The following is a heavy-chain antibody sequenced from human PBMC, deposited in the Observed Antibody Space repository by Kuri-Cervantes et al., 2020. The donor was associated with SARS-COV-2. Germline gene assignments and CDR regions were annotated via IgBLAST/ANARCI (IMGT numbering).Heavy chain of an antibody. V-gene: IGHV4-30-4*08. J-gene: IGHJ3*02. D-gene: IGHD3-3*01. CDR1: GGSLRSGDYY. CDR3: ARARYYDFWSGYSTLEAFDI. CDR2: IHYSGSA. Sequence: SETLSLTCTVSGGSLRSGDYYWTWVRQPPGKGLEWIGNIHYSGSAFYSPSLKSRVSMSLDMSKSQFSLKLTSVTAADTAVYYCARARYYDFWSGYSTLEAFDIWGQGTMVTVSS.